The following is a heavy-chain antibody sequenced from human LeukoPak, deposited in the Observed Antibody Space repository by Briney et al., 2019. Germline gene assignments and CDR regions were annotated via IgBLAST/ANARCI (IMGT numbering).Heavy chain of an antibody. J-gene: IGHJ4*02. D-gene: IGHD3-9*01. CDR1: GFSVSSYA. Sequence: GGSLRLSCAASGFSVSSYAMSWVRQAPGKGLEWVSGISGSGISTHYAGSVKGRFTISRDKSKNTLYLQMNSLRVEDTAVYYCARAQYSDILTGPSDYWGQGTLVTVSS. CDR2: ISGSGIST. CDR3: ARAQYSDILTGPSDY. V-gene: IGHV3-23*01.